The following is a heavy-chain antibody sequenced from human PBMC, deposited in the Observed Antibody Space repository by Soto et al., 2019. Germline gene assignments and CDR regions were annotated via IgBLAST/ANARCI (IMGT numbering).Heavy chain of an antibody. D-gene: IGHD3-3*01. CDR2: MNPNSGNT. CDR3: AISGYTSFGVVIGSTPFYYMDV. CDR1: GYTFTSYD. V-gene: IGHV1-8*01. J-gene: IGHJ6*03. Sequence: QVQLVQSGAEVKKPGASVKVSCKASGYTFTSYDINWVRQATGQGLEWMGWMNPNSGNTSYTQKLQGRVTRTRNTFISTAYMELSSLRSEDTAVYYCAISGYTSFGVVIGSTPFYYMDVWGKGTTVTVSS.